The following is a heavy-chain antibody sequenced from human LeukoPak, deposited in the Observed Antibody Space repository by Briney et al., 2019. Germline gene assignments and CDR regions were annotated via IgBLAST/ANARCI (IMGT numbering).Heavy chain of an antibody. CDR1: GYSFSSYW. V-gene: IGHV5-51*01. CDR2: IYPGDSDT. D-gene: IGHD3-22*01. CDR3: ARPSYYDSSGYYYYYYGMDV. Sequence: GASLKISCKGSGYSFSSYWIGWVRQMPGKGLEWMGIIYPGDSDTRYSPSFQGQVTISADKSISTAYLQWSSLKASDTAMYYCARPSYYDSSGYYYYYYGMDVWGQGTTVTVSS. J-gene: IGHJ6*02.